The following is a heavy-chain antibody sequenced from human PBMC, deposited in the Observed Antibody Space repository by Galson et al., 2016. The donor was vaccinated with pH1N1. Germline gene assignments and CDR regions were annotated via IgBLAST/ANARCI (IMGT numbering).Heavy chain of an antibody. Sequence: SLRLSCAASGFTLSSYGMHWVRQAPGKGLEWVAVIWSDGSNKYYADSVKGRFTISRDKSKNTLDLQMNSLRAEDTAVYYCATYYYGSGSYYWQKAEVWYFDLWGRGTLVTVSS. CDR1: GFTLSSYG. D-gene: IGHD3-10*01. V-gene: IGHV3-33*01. CDR2: IWSDGSNK. CDR3: ATYYYGSGSYYWQKAEVWYFDL. J-gene: IGHJ2*01.